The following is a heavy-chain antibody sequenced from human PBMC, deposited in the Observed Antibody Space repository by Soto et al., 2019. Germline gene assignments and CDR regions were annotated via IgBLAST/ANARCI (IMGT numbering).Heavy chain of an antibody. Sequence: QVQLVQSGAEVKKPGASVKVSCKASGYTFTGYYMHWVRQAPGQGLEWMGWINPNSGGTNYAQKFQGWVTMTRDTSISTAYMELSRLRSDDTAVYYCARGVLVPAAEDYDGMDVWGQGTTVTVSS. CDR2: INPNSGGT. D-gene: IGHD2-2*01. CDR3: ARGVLVPAAEDYDGMDV. J-gene: IGHJ6*02. CDR1: GYTFTGYY. V-gene: IGHV1-2*04.